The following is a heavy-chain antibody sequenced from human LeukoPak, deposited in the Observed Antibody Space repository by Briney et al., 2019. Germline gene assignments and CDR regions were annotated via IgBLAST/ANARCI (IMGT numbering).Heavy chain of an antibody. D-gene: IGHD2-15*01. J-gene: IGHJ6*03. V-gene: IGHV3-23*01. CDR1: GFTFTTYW. CDR3: AKNGDRGAYCSGGTCYPYYYYYMDV. CDR2: ISSTGGTT. Sequence: GGSLRLSCAASGFTFTTYWMGWVRQAPGKGLEWVSAISSTGGTTYYADSVKGHFTISRDNSKNTVYLQMNSLSAEDTAVYYCAKNGDRGAYCSGGTCYPYYYYYMDVWGKGTTVTISS.